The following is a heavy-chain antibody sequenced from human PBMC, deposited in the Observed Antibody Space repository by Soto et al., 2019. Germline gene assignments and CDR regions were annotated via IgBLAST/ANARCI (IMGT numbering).Heavy chain of an antibody. V-gene: IGHV3-74*01. CDR1: GFTFRSYW. CDR2: INSDGSST. Sequence: GGTLRLSCAASGFTFRSYWMQWVRQAPGKGLVWVSWINSDGSSTSYADSVKGRFTISRDNAKNTLYLQMNSLRAEDTAVYYCASGGSSLNFDSWGQGTLVTVSS. CDR3: ASGGSSLNFDS. J-gene: IGHJ4*02. D-gene: IGHD6-6*01.